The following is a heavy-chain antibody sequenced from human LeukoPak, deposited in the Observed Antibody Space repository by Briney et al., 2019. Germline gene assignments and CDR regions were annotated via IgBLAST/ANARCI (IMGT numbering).Heavy chain of an antibody. CDR1: GFTFSSYS. D-gene: IGHD2-15*01. Sequence: PGGSLRLSCAASGFTFSSYSMNWVRQAPGKGLEWVSSISSSSSYIYYADSVKGRFTISGDNAKNSLYLQMNSLRAEDTAVYYCARGDCSGGSCYLSLTTIDYWGQGTLVTVSS. CDR2: ISSSSSYI. V-gene: IGHV3-21*01. CDR3: ARGDCSGGSCYLSLTTIDY. J-gene: IGHJ4*02.